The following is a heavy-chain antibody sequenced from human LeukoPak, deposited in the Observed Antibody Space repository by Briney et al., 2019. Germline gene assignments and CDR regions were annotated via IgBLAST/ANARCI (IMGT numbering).Heavy chain of an antibody. CDR3: TNGDYDWFDP. CDR1: GFTFSGSA. Sequence: GGSQRLSCAASGFTFSGSAMHWVRQASGKGLEWVGRIRSKANNYATAYAASVKGRFTISRDDSENTAYLQMNSLKTEDTAVYYCTNGDYDWFDPWGQGTLVTVSS. D-gene: IGHD4-17*01. V-gene: IGHV3-73*01. J-gene: IGHJ5*02. CDR2: IRSKANNYAT.